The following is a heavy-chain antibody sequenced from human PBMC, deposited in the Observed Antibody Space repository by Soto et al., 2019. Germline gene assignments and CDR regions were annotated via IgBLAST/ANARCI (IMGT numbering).Heavy chain of an antibody. D-gene: IGHD3-16*01. J-gene: IGHJ4*02. Sequence: SQTLSLTCVISGDSVSSNSAAWNWIRQSPSRGLEWRGRTYYRSKWFNDHAISVKSRIAINPDTSKNHFSLQLNSVTPDDTAVYCCARTFWGHGVKYIDFWGQGTLVTVSS. CDR1: GDSVSSNSAA. V-gene: IGHV6-1*01. CDR2: TYYRSKWFN. CDR3: ARTFWGHGVKYIDF.